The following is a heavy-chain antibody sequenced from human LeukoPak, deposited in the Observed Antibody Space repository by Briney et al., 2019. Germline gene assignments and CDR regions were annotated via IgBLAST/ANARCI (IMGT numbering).Heavy chain of an antibody. CDR3: ARTPSNGYCSGGSCYATSNWFDP. CDR2: INAGNGNT. Sequence: ASVKVSCKASGHTFTSYAMHWVRQAPGQRLEWMGWINAGNGNTKYSQKFQGRVTITRDTSASTAYMELSSLRSEDTAVYYCARTPSNGYCSGGSCYATSNWFDPWGQGTLVTVSS. V-gene: IGHV1-3*01. J-gene: IGHJ5*02. D-gene: IGHD2-15*01. CDR1: GHTFTSYA.